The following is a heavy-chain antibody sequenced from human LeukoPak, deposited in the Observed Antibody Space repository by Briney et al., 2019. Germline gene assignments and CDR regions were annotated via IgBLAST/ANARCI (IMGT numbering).Heavy chain of an antibody. J-gene: IGHJ4*02. CDR3: AKLQGIAAAGHPCLEY. CDR2: ISGSAGST. V-gene: IGHV3-23*01. CDR1: GFTFSKYA. D-gene: IGHD6-13*01. Sequence: GGSLRLSCAASGFTFSKYAMSWVRQAPGKGLEWVSVISGSAGSTHYADSVKGRFTISRDNSKDTLYLQVDSLRVEDTAVYYCAKLQGIAAAGHPCLEYWGQGTLVTVSS.